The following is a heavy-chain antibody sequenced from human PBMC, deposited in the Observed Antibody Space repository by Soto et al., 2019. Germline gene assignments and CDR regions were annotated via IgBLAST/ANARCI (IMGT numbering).Heavy chain of an antibody. CDR1: GGSISSGGYY. Sequence: QVQLQESGPGLVKPSQTLSLTCTVSGGSISSGGYYWSWIRQHPGKALEWIGYTYYSGSTYYNPSLKRRVTLSVDTSKNQFSLKLSSVTAADTAVYYCAREKSYAIGNNWFDPWGQGTLVTVSS. CDR2: TYYSGST. CDR3: AREKSYAIGNNWFDP. J-gene: IGHJ5*02. V-gene: IGHV4-31*03. D-gene: IGHD2-8*01.